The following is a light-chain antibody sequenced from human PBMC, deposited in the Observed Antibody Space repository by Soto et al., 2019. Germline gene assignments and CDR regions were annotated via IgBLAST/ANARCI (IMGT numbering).Light chain of an antibody. J-gene: IGKJ1*01. CDR1: QSVSSNF. V-gene: IGKV3-20*01. CDR3: QQYGSSSLT. CDR2: GAS. Sequence: EIVLTQSPGTLSLSPGEGATLSCRASQSVSSNFLVWYQQKPGQAPRLIIYGASNRATGIPERFSGSGSGTDFTLTISRLEPEEFAVYYCQQYGSSSLTFGQGTKVEIK.